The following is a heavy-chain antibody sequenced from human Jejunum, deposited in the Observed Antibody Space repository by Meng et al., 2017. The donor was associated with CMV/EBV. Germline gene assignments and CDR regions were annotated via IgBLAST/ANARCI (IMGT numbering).Heavy chain of an antibody. V-gene: IGHV3-74*01. D-gene: IGHD1-1*01. CDR2: INKGGTKP. J-gene: IGHJ3*02. Sequence: GARGASCSWPWMRWVRQVPGGGTVVVTYINKGGTKPTYAGAVKGRFTLSRDKAKATVYLQMDSLRVEDPGLYFGARGGGGTDIWGQGTMVTVSS. CDR1: GASCSWPW. CDR3: ARGGGGTDI.